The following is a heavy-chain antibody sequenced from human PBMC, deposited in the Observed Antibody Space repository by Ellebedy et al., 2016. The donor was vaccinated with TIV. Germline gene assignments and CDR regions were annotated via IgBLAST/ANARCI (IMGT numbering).Heavy chain of an antibody. CDR2: VHNSGNT. V-gene: IGHV4-59*01. J-gene: IGHJ3*02. Sequence: MPSETLSLTCSVSGGSISNYYWSWVRQPPGKGLYYLGFVHNSGNTNYHPSLKRRLTMSVDTSKSQFSLKLSSVTASDTAVYYCPRVALANDVFDIWGQGTMVTVSS. CDR3: PRVALANDVFDI. CDR1: GGSISNYY.